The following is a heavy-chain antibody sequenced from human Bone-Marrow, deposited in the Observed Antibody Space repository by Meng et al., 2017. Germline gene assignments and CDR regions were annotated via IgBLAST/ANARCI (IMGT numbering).Heavy chain of an antibody. Sequence: SLKISCAASGFTFDDYAMHWVRQAPGKGLEWVSGISWNSGSIGYADSVKGRFTISRDNAKNSLYLQMKSLRDEDTAVYYCAKSRRPGYSYGFDYWGHGAQVTVSS. CDR1: GFTFDDYA. J-gene: IGHJ5*01. CDR2: ISWNSGSI. D-gene: IGHD5-18*01. CDR3: AKSRRPGYSYGFDY. V-gene: IGHV3-9*01.